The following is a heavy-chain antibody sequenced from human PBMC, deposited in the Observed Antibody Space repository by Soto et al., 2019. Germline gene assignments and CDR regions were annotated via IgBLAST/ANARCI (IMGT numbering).Heavy chain of an antibody. CDR2: ISAYNGNT. CDR1: GYLFISCG. D-gene: IGHD3-10*01. J-gene: IGHJ4*02. V-gene: IGHV1-18*01. Sequence: ASVKVSCKASGYLFISCGISWVRQAPGQGLEWMGRISAYNGNTNYAQNLQGRVTMTTDTSTSTAYMELRSLRSDDTAVYYCARDLDGSGSYYTDYWGPGTLVTVSS. CDR3: ARDLDGSGSYYTDY.